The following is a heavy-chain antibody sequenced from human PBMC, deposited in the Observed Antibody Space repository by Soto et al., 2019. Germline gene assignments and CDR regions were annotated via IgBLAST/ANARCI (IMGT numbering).Heavy chain of an antibody. J-gene: IGHJ4*02. D-gene: IGHD6-13*01. V-gene: IGHV4-34*01. CDR3: ARDHIAAAGTSYFDY. CDR2: INHSGST. Sequence: SETLSLTCTVYGGAFSGYHWNWVRQPPGKGLEWIGEINHSGSTNYNPSLKSRVTMSVDTSKNQFSLKLSSVTAADTAVYYCARDHIAAAGTSYFDYWGQGTLVTVSS. CDR1: GGAFSGYH.